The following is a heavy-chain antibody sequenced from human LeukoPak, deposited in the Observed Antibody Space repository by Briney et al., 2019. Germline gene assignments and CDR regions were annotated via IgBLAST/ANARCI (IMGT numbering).Heavy chain of an antibody. CDR2: IIPIFGTA. V-gene: IGHV1-69*06. Sequence: ASVKVSCKASGYTFTSYAISWVRQAPGQGLEWMGGIIPIFGTANYAQKFQGRVTITADKSTSTAYMELSSLRSEDTAVYYCARAGDLVGATHYYYYYYMDVWGKGTTVTVSS. D-gene: IGHD1-26*01. CDR3: ARAGDLVGATHYYYYYYMDV. J-gene: IGHJ6*03. CDR1: GYTFTSYA.